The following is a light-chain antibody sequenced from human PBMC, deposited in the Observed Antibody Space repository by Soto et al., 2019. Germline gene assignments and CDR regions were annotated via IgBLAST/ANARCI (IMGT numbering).Light chain of an antibody. CDR3: QQYGSSPPYT. J-gene: IGKJ2*01. Sequence: EIVLTQSPGTLSLSPGERATLSCRASQSITSNYLAWYQQKPGQAPRLLIYNASGRATGIPDRFSGSGSGTDFPLTISRLEPEDFAVYYCQQYGSSPPYTFGQGTKLEIK. V-gene: IGKV3-20*01. CDR1: QSITSNY. CDR2: NAS.